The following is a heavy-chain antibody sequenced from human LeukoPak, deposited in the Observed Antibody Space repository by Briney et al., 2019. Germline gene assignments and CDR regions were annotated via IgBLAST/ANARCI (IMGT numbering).Heavy chain of an antibody. V-gene: IGHV5-51*01. D-gene: IGHD3-22*01. Sequence: GESLKISCQGSGYNFATYWIGWVRQMPGKGLEWMGVIYPGDSTTRYSPSFQGQVTISADKSNNTAYLQWTSLKASDTAIYYCARRDYSSGRTYFHHWGQGTLVTVSS. J-gene: IGHJ1*01. CDR3: ARRDYSSGRTYFHH. CDR1: GYNFATYW. CDR2: IYPGDSTT.